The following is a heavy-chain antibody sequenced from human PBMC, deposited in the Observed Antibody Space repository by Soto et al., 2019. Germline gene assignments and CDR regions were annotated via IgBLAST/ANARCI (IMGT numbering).Heavy chain of an antibody. CDR3: AGALLPHDAFDI. Sequence: GASVKVSCKASGYTFTSYDINWVRQATGQGLEWMGWMNPNSGNTGYAQKFQGRVTMTRNTSISTAYMELSSLRSEGTAVYYCAGALLPHDAFDIWGQGTMVTVSS. CDR1: GYTFTSYD. D-gene: IGHD3-10*01. J-gene: IGHJ3*02. V-gene: IGHV1-8*01. CDR2: MNPNSGNT.